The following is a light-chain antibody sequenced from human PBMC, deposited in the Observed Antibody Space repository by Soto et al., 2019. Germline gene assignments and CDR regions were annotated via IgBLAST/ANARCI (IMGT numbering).Light chain of an antibody. J-gene: IGKJ5*01. V-gene: IGKV3-20*01. CDR1: QSVRSSY. CDR2: GAS. Sequence: EIVLTQSPGTLSLSPGERATLSCRARQSVRSSYLAWYQQKPGQAPRLLIYGASSRATGIPDRFSGRGSGTDFTLTISRLEPEDFAVYYCQQYGSSPPQITFGQGTRLEMK. CDR3: QQYGSSPPQIT.